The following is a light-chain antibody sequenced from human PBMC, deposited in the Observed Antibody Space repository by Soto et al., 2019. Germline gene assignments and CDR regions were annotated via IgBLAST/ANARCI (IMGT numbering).Light chain of an antibody. Sequence: EIVMTQSPATLSVSSGERATLSCRASQSVSSNLAWYQQKPGQAPRLLIYGASTRATGIPARFSASWSGTEFTLNISSLRSEDLGVHYRQQYTNQRAFGQGRKV. V-gene: IGKV3-15*01. CDR3: QQYTNQRA. CDR2: GAS. CDR1: QSVSSN. J-gene: IGKJ1*01.